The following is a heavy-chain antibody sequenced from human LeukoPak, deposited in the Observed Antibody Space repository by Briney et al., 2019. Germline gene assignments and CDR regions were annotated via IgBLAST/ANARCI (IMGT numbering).Heavy chain of an antibody. CDR3: TTDCSSTSCSPYFYYYMDV. J-gene: IGHJ6*03. CDR2: IKSKTDGGTT. Sequence: GGSLRLSCAASGFTFSEAWMTWVRQAPGKGLEWVGRIKSKTDGGTTDYAAPVKGRLTISRDDSKNTLYLQMNSLKTEDTAVYYCTTDCSSTSCSPYFYYYMDVWGKGTTVTISS. CDR1: GFTFSEAW. D-gene: IGHD2-2*01. V-gene: IGHV3-15*01.